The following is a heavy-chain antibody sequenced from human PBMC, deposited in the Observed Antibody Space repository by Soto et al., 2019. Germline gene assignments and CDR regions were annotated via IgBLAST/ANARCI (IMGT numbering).Heavy chain of an antibody. Sequence: SETLSLTCAVSSGSISSSNWWSWVRKPPGKGLEWIGEIYHSGSTNYNPSLKSRVTISVDKSKNQFSLKLSSVTAADTAVYYCAICSGCSITLGWLGWFDYWGQGTLVTVSS. V-gene: IGHV4-4*02. CDR1: SGSISSSNW. CDR2: IYHSGST. J-gene: IGHJ4*02. D-gene: IGHD6-19*01. CDR3: AICSGCSITLGWLGWFDY.